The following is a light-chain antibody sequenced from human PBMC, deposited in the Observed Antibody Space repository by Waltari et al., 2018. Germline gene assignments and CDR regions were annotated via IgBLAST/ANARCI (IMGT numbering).Light chain of an antibody. J-gene: IGLJ2*01. CDR2: NNN. CDR3: SAWDDSLVGPA. CDR1: NSNIVTNT. Sequence: QSLLVQPPSASGTPGQRVTIFCSLSNSNIVTNTLNWYQQLPGTAPKLLIYNNNLRPSGVPDRFSGSRSGTSASLAISGLQSEDEAEYHCSAWDDSLVGPAFGGGTNLTVL. V-gene: IGLV1-44*01.